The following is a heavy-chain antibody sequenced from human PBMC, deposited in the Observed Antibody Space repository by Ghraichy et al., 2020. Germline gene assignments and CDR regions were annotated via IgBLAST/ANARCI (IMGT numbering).Heavy chain of an antibody. V-gene: IGHV3-21*01. CDR3: ARDEWELLGAFDI. D-gene: IGHD1-26*01. J-gene: IGHJ3*02. CDR2: ISSSSSYI. Sequence: GGSLRLSCAASGFTFSSYSMNWVRQAPGKGLEWVSSISSSSSYIYYADSVKGRFTISRDNAKNSLYLQMNSLRAEDTAVYYCARDEWELLGAFDIWGQGTMVTVSS. CDR1: GFTFSSYS.